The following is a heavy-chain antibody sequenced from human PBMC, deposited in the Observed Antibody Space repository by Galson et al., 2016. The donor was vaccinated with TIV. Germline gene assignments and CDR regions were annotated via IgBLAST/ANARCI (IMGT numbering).Heavy chain of an antibody. J-gene: IGHJ4*02. D-gene: IGHD3-10*01. Sequence: LSLTCTVSGGSISSGDYYWSWIRQPPGRGLEWIGYIYYSGSTYYNPSLKSRVTISVDTSKNPFSLKLSSVTAADTAVYYCAREIHHHGSGSYFIDHWGQGTLVTVSS. CDR2: IYYSGST. CDR3: AREIHHHGSGSYFIDH. V-gene: IGHV4-30-4*08. CDR1: GGSISSGDYY.